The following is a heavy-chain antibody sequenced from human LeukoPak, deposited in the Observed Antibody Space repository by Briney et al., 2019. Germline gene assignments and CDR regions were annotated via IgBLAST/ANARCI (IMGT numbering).Heavy chain of an antibody. D-gene: IGHD3/OR15-3a*01. CDR2: VNPDNGNT. CDR1: GYSFTTFH. V-gene: IGHV1-8*03. Sequence: ASVKVSCKAAGYSFTTFHMNWVRQAPGQGPEWMGWVNPDNGNTGFAQKFQGRVTITQNSSVTTVYMELSSLTSEDTAVYYCARRGLVAGIYDLVYGFDLWGQGTMVTVSS. J-gene: IGHJ3*01. CDR3: ARRGLVAGIYDLVYGFDL.